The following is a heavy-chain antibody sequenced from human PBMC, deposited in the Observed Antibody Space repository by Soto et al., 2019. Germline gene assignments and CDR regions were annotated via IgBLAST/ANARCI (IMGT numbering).Heavy chain of an antibody. D-gene: IGHD2-2*02. Sequence: PGGSLRLSCTASGFTFGDYAMSWVRQAPGKGLEWVGFIRSKAYGGTTEYAASVKDRFTISRDDSKSIAYLQMNSLKTEDTAVYYCTRDGLPDCSSTSCYMYYYGMDVWGQGTTVTVSS. V-gene: IGHV3-49*04. CDR3: TRDGLPDCSSTSCYMYYYGMDV. CDR1: GFTFGDYA. J-gene: IGHJ6*02. CDR2: IRSKAYGGTT.